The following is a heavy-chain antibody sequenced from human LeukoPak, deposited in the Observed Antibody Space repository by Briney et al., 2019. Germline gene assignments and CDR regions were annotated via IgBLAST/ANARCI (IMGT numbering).Heavy chain of an antibody. CDR3: AKVRLYGDCPEIDY. V-gene: IGHV3-23*01. CDR2: TSGSGGRT. J-gene: IGHJ4*02. CDR1: GFTFSSYA. Sequence: GGSLRLSCVASGFTFSSYAINWVRQAPGKGLEWVSGTSGSGGRTYYADSVKGRFTISRENSKNTLYLQMNSLRAEDTAVYYCAKVRLYGDCPEIDYWGQGTLVAVSS. D-gene: IGHD4-17*01.